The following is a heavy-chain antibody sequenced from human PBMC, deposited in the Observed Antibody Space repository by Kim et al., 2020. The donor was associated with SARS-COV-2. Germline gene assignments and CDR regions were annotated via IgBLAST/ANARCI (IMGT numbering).Heavy chain of an antibody. CDR3: ARGDYGDFNPNWFDP. V-gene: IGHV1-2*02. Sequence: QKFQGRVTMTRDTSISTAYMELSRLRSDDTAVYYCARGDYGDFNPNWFDPWGQGTLVTVSS. D-gene: IGHD4-17*01. J-gene: IGHJ5*02.